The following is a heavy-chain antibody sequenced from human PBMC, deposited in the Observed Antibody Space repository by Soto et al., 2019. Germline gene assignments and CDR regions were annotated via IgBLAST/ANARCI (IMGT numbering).Heavy chain of an antibody. CDR3: ARDNCSSTSCYAGVWWFDP. CDR1: GFTFSSYS. D-gene: IGHD2-2*01. V-gene: IGHV3-48*01. Sequence: EVQLVESGGGLVQPGGSLRLSCVASGFTFSSYSMNWVRQAPGKGLEWVSYISSSSSTIYYADSVKGRFTISRDNAKNSLYLQMNSLRAEDTAVYYCARDNCSSTSCYAGVWWFDPWGQGTLVTVSS. J-gene: IGHJ5*02. CDR2: ISSSSSTI.